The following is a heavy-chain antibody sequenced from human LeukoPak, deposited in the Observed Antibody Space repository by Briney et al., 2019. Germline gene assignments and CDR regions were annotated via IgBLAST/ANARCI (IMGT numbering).Heavy chain of an antibody. CDR3: ARDAGPPRSGSYSPPLLDY. V-gene: IGHV4-39*07. D-gene: IGHD3-10*01. Sequence: SETLSLTCTVSGGSISSSSYYWGWIREPPGKGLEWIGSIYYSGSTYYNPSLKSRVTISVDTSKNQFSLKLSSVTAADTAVYYCARDAGPPRSGSYSPPLLDYWGQGTLVTVSS. J-gene: IGHJ4*02. CDR2: IYYSGST. CDR1: GGSISSSSYY.